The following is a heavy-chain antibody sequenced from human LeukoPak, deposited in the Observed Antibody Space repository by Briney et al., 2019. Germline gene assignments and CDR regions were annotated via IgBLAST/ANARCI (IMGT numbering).Heavy chain of an antibody. J-gene: IGHJ6*03. CDR3: ARLRNFEENYYYMDV. CDR1: GDSIRSSY. V-gene: IGHV4-4*09. Sequence: PSETLSLTCTVSGDSIRSSYWSWIRQSPGKGLEWIGYISTSGNTNYNPSLKSRVSISIDTSKNQFSLKLSPVTAADTAVYYCARLRNFEENYYYMDVWAKGTTVTVSS. CDR2: ISTSGNT. D-gene: IGHD3-9*01.